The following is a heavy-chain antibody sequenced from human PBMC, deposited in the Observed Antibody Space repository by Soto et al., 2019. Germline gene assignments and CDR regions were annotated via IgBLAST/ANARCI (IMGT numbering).Heavy chain of an antibody. CDR3: ASLYYDFWSGYWYGMDV. CDR1: GYTFTSYG. CDR2: ISAYNGNT. D-gene: IGHD3-3*01. J-gene: IGHJ6*02. V-gene: IGHV1-18*04. Sequence: AASVKVSCKASGYTFTSYGISWVRQAPGQGLEWMGWISAYNGNTNYAQKLQGRVTMTTDTSTSTAYMELRSLRSDDTAVYYCASLYYDFWSGYWYGMDVWGQGTTVTVSS.